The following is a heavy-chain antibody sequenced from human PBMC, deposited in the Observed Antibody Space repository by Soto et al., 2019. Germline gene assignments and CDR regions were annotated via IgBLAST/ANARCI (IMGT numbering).Heavy chain of an antibody. D-gene: IGHD3-22*01. CDR3: ARVSPWSRPSIGLPKYYDSRKGDFDY. CDR1: GGSISSGDYY. Sequence: PSETLCLTCTVSGGSISSGDYYWSWIRQPPGKGLEWIGYIYYSGSTYYNPSLKSRVTISVDTSKNQFSLKLSSVTAADTAVYYCARVSPWSRPSIGLPKYYDSRKGDFDYWGQGTLVTVSS. J-gene: IGHJ4*02. V-gene: IGHV4-30-4*01. CDR2: IYYSGST.